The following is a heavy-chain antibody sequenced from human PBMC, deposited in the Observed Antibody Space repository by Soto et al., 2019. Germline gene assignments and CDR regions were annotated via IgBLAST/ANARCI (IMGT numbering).Heavy chain of an antibody. CDR3: AKNQERELPRVIDF. Sequence: HPGGSLRLSCATSGLTFSNYAMSWVRQAPGGGLEWVSSISGSSSTTYYADSVRGRFTISRDRSKNTLYLQMSSLRAEDTALYYCAKNQERELPRVIDFWGQGTLVTVSS. CDR2: ISGSSSTT. CDR1: GLTFSNYA. D-gene: IGHD1-7*01. J-gene: IGHJ4*02. V-gene: IGHV3-23*01.